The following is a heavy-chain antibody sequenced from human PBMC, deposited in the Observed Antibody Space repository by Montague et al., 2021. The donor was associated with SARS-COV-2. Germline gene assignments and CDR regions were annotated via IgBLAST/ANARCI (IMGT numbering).Heavy chain of an antibody. CDR3: ARGTGYEYYFDF. CDR2: IYYNTGNT. CDR1: GGSISDYY. V-gene: IGHV4-59*01. Sequence: SETLSLTCSVSGGSISDYYWNWIRQPPGKGLEWIGYIYYNTGNTNYNPPRQSRVTTLLDTSKNQFSLKLRSGTAADTARYFCARGTGYEYYFDFWGQGTLVTVSS. D-gene: IGHD5-12*01. J-gene: IGHJ4*02.